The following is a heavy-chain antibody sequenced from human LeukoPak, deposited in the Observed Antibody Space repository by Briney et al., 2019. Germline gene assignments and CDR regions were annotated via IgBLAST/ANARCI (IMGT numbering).Heavy chain of an antibody. CDR1: GFIFSSYG. V-gene: IGHV3-30*03. J-gene: IGHJ3*02. Sequence: GGSLRLSCAASGFIFSSYGMHWVRQAPGKGLEWVAVTSYDGSHIYYADSVKGRFTISRDTSKNTLYLQMNSLRAEDTAVYYCARGPSQGAFDIWGQGTMVTVSS. CDR2: TSYDGSHI. CDR3: ARGPSQGAFDI.